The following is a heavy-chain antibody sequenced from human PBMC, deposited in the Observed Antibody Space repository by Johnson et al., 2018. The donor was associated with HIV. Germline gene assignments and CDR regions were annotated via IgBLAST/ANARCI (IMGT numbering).Heavy chain of an antibody. Sequence: QVQLVESGGGVVQPGRSLRLSCEASGFTFSSYPMHWVRQAPGKGLEWVSLFYSDGSTHYADSVKGRFTISRDYSKNTLYLKMNSLRGEDTAVYYCATDRGGSYDAFHIWGQGTMVTVSS. CDR2: FYSDGST. J-gene: IGHJ3*02. V-gene: IGHV3-NL1*01. CDR3: ATDRGGSYDAFHI. D-gene: IGHD1-26*01. CDR1: GFTFSSYP.